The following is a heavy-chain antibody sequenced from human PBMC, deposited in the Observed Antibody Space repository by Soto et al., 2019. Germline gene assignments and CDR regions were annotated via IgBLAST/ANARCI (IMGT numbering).Heavy chain of an antibody. D-gene: IGHD3-3*02. Sequence: DSVEVSCTASGGTFSSYGINWVRQAPGQGLEWMGWISAYNGNTNYTQKFQGRVTMTTDTSTSTAYMELRSLTSDDTAVYYCATQRDGAWIGLLDVYGMDVWDQENT. J-gene: IGHJ6*02. CDR3: ATQRDGAWIGLLDVYGMDV. CDR1: GGTFSSYG. CDR2: ISAYNGNT. V-gene: IGHV1-18*01.